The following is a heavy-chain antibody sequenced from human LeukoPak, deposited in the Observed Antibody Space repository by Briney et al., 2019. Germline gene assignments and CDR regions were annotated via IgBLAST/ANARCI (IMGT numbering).Heavy chain of an antibody. D-gene: IGHD3-3*01. J-gene: IGHJ4*02. CDR1: GGSISSSSYY. CDR2: IYYSGST. CDR3: ARESGYYYFDY. V-gene: IGHV4-30-4*08. Sequence: SETLSLTCTVSGGSISSSSYYWGWIRQPPGKGLEWIGYIYYSGSTYYNPSLKSRVTISVDTSKNQFSLKLSSVTAADTAVYYCARESGYYYFDYWGQGTLVTVSS.